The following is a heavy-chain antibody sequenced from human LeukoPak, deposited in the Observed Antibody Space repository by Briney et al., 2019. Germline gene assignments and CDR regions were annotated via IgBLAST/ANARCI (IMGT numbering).Heavy chain of an antibody. D-gene: IGHD6-19*01. J-gene: IGHJ3*02. Sequence: ASVKVSCKASGYIFTSYAMHWVRQAPGQRLEWMGWINAGNGNTKYSQKFQGRVTITRDTSASTAYMELSILRSEDTAVYYCARMGIAVADDAFDIWGQGTMVTVSS. CDR2: INAGNGNT. CDR3: ARMGIAVADDAFDI. CDR1: GYIFTSYA. V-gene: IGHV1-3*01.